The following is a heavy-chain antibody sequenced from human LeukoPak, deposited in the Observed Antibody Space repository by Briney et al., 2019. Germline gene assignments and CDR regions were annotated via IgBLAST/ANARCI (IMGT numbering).Heavy chain of an antibody. CDR1: GYTFTSYY. Sequence: GASVKVSCKASGYTFTSYYMHWVRQAPGQGLEWMGIINPSGGSTNYAQKFQGRVTITTDESTSTAYMELSSLRSEDTAVYYCARGEVELELSEGAFDIWGQGTMVTVSS. D-gene: IGHD1-7*01. CDR2: INPSGGST. J-gene: IGHJ3*02. V-gene: IGHV1-46*01. CDR3: ARGEVELELSEGAFDI.